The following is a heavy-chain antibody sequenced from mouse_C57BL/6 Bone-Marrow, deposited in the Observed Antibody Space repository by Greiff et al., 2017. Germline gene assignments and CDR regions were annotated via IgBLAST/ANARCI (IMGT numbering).Heavy chain of an antibody. CDR1: GYTFTNYW. V-gene: IGHV1-64*01. Sequence: QVHVKQSGAELVKPGASVKLSCKASGYTFTNYWMHWVKQRPGQGLEWIGLMHPNGGSPDYNEKFKSEATLSVDKSSRTAYMELSSLTSEDSAVYYCARSYDCADYTMDYWGQGTSVTVSS. CDR3: ARSYDCADYTMDY. CDR2: MHPNGGSP. D-gene: IGHD2-4*01. J-gene: IGHJ4*01.